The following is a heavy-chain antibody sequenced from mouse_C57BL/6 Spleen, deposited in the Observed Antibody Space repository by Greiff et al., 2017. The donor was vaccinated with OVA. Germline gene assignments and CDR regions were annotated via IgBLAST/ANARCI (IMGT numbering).Heavy chain of an antibody. V-gene: IGHV3-6*01. CDR3: ARDGTYYGSPFAY. D-gene: IGHD1-1*01. Sequence: EVKLQESGPGLVKPSQSLSLTCSVTGYSITSGYYWNWIRQFPGNKLEWMGYISYDGSNNYNPSLKNRISITRDTSKNQFFLKLNSVTTEDTATYYCARDGTYYGSPFAYWGQGTLVTVSA. J-gene: IGHJ3*01. CDR1: GYSITSGYY. CDR2: ISYDGSN.